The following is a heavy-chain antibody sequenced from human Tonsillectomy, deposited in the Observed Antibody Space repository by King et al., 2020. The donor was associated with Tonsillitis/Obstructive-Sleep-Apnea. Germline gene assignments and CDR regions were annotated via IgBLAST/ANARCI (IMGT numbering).Heavy chain of an antibody. D-gene: IGHD3-16*01. V-gene: IGHV4-59*08. CDR3: ARQGWVHRGGSFDY. J-gene: IGHJ4*02. CDR1: GGSISSYY. CDR2: IYYSGST. Sequence: QLQESGPGLVKPSETLSLTCTVSGGSISSYYWSWIRQPPGKGLEWIGYIYYSGSTNYNPSLKSRVTISVDTSKNQFSLKLSSVTAADTAVYYCARQGWVHRGGSFDYWGQGTLVTVSS.